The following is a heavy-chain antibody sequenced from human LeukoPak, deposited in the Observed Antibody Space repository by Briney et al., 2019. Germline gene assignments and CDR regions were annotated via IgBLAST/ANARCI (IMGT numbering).Heavy chain of an antibody. CDR2: IRYDGSNK. CDR1: GFTFSSYG. V-gene: IGHV3-30*02. CDR3: ARYFATGTTARDF. Sequence: PGGSLRLSCAASGFTFSSYGMHWVRQAPGKGLEWVAFIRYDGSNKYYADSVKGRFTISRDNSKNSLYLQMNSLRAEDTAVYYCARYFATGTTARDFWGQGARLSVSS. J-gene: IGHJ4*02. D-gene: IGHD4-17*01.